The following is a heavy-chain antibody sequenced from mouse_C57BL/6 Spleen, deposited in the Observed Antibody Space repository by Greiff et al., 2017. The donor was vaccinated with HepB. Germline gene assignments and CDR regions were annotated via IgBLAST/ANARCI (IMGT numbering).Heavy chain of an antibody. CDR3: AREGVDYAMDY. D-gene: IGHD1-1*01. CDR1: GFSLTSYG. CDR2: IWSGGST. J-gene: IGHJ4*01. V-gene: IGHV2-2*01. Sequence: VQRVESGPGLVQPSQSLSITCTVSGFSLTSYGVHWVRQSPGKGLEWLGVIWSGGSTDYNAAFISRLSISKDNSKSQVFFKMNSLQADDTAIYYCAREGVDYAMDYWGQGTSVTVSS.